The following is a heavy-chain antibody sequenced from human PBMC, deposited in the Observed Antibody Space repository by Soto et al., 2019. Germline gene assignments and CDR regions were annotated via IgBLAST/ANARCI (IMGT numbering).Heavy chain of an antibody. CDR1: GGSISSGGYY. Sequence: PSETMCLTCTVSGGSISSGGYYWSWIRQHPGKGLEWIGYIYYSGSTYYNPSLKSRVTISVDTSKNQFSLKLSSVTAADTAVYYCARSLGVAAAGPFDYWGQGTLVTVSS. V-gene: IGHV4-31*03. CDR2: IYYSGST. J-gene: IGHJ4*02. CDR3: ARSLGVAAAGPFDY. D-gene: IGHD6-13*01.